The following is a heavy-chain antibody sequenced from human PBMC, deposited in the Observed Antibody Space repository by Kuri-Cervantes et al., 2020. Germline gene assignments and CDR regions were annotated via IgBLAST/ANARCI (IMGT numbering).Heavy chain of an antibody. CDR3: ARAAGSNAATFDY. CDR1: GFTFSSYA. D-gene: IGHD2-15*01. CDR2: ISGSGGST. V-gene: IGHV3-23*01. J-gene: IGHJ4*02. Sequence: GESLKISCAASGFTFSSYAMGWVRQAPGKGLEWVSAISGSGGSTYYADSVKGRFTISRDNAKNSLYLQMNSLRAEDTAVYYCARAAGSNAATFDYWGQGTLVTVSS.